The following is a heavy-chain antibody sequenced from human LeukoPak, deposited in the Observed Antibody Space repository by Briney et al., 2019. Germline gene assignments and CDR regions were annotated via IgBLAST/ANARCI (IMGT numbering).Heavy chain of an antibody. J-gene: IGHJ3*02. V-gene: IGHV3-53*01. CDR1: GFTVSSNY. D-gene: IGHD6-13*01. Sequence: GGSLRLSCAASGFTVSSNYMSWVRQAPGKGLEWVSVIYSGGRTYYADSVKGRFTISRDNSKNTLYLQMNSLGAEDTAVYYCARDILAARASAFDIWGQGTMVTVSS. CDR2: IYSGGRT. CDR3: ARDILAARASAFDI.